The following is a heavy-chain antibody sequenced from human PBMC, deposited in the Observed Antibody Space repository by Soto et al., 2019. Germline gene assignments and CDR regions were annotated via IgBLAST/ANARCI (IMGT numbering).Heavy chain of an antibody. D-gene: IGHD4-17*01. V-gene: IGHV4-59*12. CDR1: GGSISSYY. CDR2: IYYSGST. Sequence: PSETLSLTCTVSGGSISSYYWSWIRQPPGKGLEWIGYIYYSGSTNYNPSLKSRVTISVDTSKNQFSLKLSSVTAADTAVYYCARVPATSSKVTTSWGQGTLVTVSS. CDR3: ARVPATSSKVTTS. J-gene: IGHJ4*02.